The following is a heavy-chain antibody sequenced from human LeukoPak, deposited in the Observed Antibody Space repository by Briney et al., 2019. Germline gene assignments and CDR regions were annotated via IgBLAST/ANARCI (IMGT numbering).Heavy chain of an antibody. D-gene: IGHD6-6*01. CDR2: INHSGST. CDR1: GGSFSGYY. J-gene: IGHJ6*03. Sequence: SGTLSLTCAVYGGSFSGYYWSWIRQPPGKGLEWIGEINHSGSTNYNPSLKSRVTISVDTSKNQFSLKLSSVTAADTAVYYCARGRFNSVAARRFYYYYMDVWGKGTTVTVSS. CDR3: ARGRFNSVAARRFYYYYMDV. V-gene: IGHV4-34*01.